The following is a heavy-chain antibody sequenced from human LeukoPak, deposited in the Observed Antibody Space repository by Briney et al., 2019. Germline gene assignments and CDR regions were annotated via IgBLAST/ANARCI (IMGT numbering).Heavy chain of an antibody. D-gene: IGHD1-1*01. CDR1: GYTFTSYG. CDR3: ARHFGTGDNFDY. CDR2: ISAYNGNT. Sequence: GASVKVSCKASGYTFTSYGISWVRQAPGQGLEWMGWISAYNGNTNYAQKFQGRVTMTRNTSISTAYMELSSLRPEDTAVYYCARHFGTGDNFDYWGQGTLLIVSS. J-gene: IGHJ4*02. V-gene: IGHV1-18*01.